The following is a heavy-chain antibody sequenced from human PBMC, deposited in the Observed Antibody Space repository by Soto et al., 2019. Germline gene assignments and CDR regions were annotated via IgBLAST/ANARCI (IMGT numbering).Heavy chain of an antibody. CDR2: IAFDGSIK. V-gene: IGHV3-30*04. J-gene: IGHJ4*02. CDR3: ARDIFRGVPDYFDY. CDR1: GFTFSSYP. D-gene: IGHD3-10*01. Sequence: QVQLVESGGGVVQPGGSLRLSCAASGFTFSSYPFHWVRQAPGKGLEWVAVIAFDGSIKLYADSVKGRFTISRDDSKNTLYLQMNSLRDEDTAVYYCARDIFRGVPDYFDYWGQGTLVTVSS.